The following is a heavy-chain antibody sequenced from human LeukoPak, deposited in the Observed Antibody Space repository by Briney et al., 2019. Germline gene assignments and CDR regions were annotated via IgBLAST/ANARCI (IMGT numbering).Heavy chain of an antibody. V-gene: IGHV4-34*01. Sequence: SETLSLTCAVYGGSFSGYYWSWIRQPPGKGLEWIGEINHSGSTNYNPSLKSRVTISVDTSENQFSLKLSSVTAADTAVYYCARVDYSNYALDYWGQGTLVTVSS. CDR2: INHSGST. CDR1: GGSFSGYY. J-gene: IGHJ4*02. D-gene: IGHD4-11*01. CDR3: ARVDYSNYALDY.